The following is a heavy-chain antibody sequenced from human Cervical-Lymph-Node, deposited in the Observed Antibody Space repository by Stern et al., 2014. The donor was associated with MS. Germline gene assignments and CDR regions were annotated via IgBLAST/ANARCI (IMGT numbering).Heavy chain of an antibody. J-gene: IGHJ6*02. V-gene: IGHV1-8*01. CDR2: MNPNSGNT. CDR1: GYTFTNYD. CDR3: ARGLVVVPAAILKSSYYGMDV. D-gene: IGHD2-2*02. Sequence: VQLLESGAEVKKPGASVKVSCKASGYTFTNYDINWVRQATGQGLEWMGWMNPNSGNTGYAQKFQGRVTMTRSTSISTAYMELSSLQSEDTAVYYCARGLVVVPAAILKSSYYGMDVWGQGTTVTVSS.